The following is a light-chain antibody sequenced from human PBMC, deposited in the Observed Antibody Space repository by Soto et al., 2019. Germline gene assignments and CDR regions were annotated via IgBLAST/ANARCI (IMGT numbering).Light chain of an antibody. CDR3: SSYTDRKHLV. CDR1: SSDIGGYNS. V-gene: IGLV2-8*01. CDR2: DVT. Sequence: QCALTQSPSASGSPGQSVTISCTGTSSDIGGYNSVSWYQQHPGKAPKVMIYDVTKRPSGVPDRFSGSKSGNTASLTVSALQAEDEADYYCSSYTDRKHLVFGTGTKLTVL. J-gene: IGLJ1*01.